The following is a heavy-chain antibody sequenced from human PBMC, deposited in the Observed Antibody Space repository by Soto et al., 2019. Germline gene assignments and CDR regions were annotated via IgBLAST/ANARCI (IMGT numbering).Heavy chain of an antibody. Sequence: QVQLVQSGAEVKKPGASVKVSCKASGYTFTSYGISWVRQAPGQGLEWMGWISAYNGNTNYAQKLQGRVTMTTDTSTSTANMGLRSLRTDDTAVYYCAGGVPSSGGDCYSIIDLDYWGQGTLVTVSS. D-gene: IGHD2-21*02. J-gene: IGHJ4*02. CDR3: AGGVPSSGGDCYSIIDLDY. V-gene: IGHV1-18*01. CDR1: GYTFTSYG. CDR2: ISAYNGNT.